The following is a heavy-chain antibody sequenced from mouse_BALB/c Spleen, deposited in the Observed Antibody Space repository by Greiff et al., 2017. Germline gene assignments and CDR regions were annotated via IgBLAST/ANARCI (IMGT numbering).Heavy chain of an antibody. CDR1: GFTFSSFG. V-gene: IGHV5-17*02. J-gene: IGHJ4*01. CDR3: ARYRAMDY. Sequence: DVMLVESGGGLVQPGGSRKLSCAASGFTFSSFGMHWVRQAPEKGLEWVAYISSGSSTIYYADTVKGRFTISRDNPKNTLFLQMTSLRSEDTAMYYCARYRAMDYWGQGTSVTVSS. CDR2: ISSGSSTI.